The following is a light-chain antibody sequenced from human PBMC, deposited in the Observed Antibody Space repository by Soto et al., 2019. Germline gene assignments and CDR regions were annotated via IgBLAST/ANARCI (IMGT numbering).Light chain of an antibody. CDR1: QSVSRY. V-gene: IGKV1-39*01. CDR2: ATS. J-gene: IGKJ3*01. Sequence: DIQMTQSPSSLSASVGDRVTLTCRASQSVSRYLNWYQHKPGQAPKLLIYATSSLQSGVQSRFSGSGSGTDFTLTMRSLQPEDFATYYCQQSYTPLFTFGPGTTVDIK. CDR3: QQSYTPLFT.